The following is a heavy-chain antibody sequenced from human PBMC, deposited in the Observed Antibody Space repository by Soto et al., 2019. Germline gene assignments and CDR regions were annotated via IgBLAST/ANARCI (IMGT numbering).Heavy chain of an antibody. CDR2: IIPIFGTA. Sequence: ASVKVSCKASGGTFSSYAISWVRQAPGQGLEWMGGIIPIFGTANYAQKFQGRVTITADESTSTAYMELSSLRSEDTAVYYCARDGGARDIVLMVYAIGYYYGMDVWGQGTTVTVSS. CDR3: ARDGGARDIVLMVYAIGYYYGMDV. CDR1: GGTFSSYA. D-gene: IGHD2-8*01. J-gene: IGHJ6*02. V-gene: IGHV1-69*13.